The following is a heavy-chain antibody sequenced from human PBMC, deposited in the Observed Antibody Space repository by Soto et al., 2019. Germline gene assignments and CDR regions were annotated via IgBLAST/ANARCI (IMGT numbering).Heavy chain of an antibody. CDR3: ARSRADYYGSGSYYPYYGMDV. J-gene: IGHJ6*02. D-gene: IGHD3-10*01. V-gene: IGHV1-2*04. CDR1: GYTFTGYY. Sequence: ASVKVSCKASGYTFTGYYMHWVRQAPGQGLEWMGWINPNSGGTNYAQKFQGWVTMTRDTSISTAYMELSRLRSDDTAVYYCARSRADYYGSGSYYPYYGMDVWGQGTTGTVSS. CDR2: INPNSGGT.